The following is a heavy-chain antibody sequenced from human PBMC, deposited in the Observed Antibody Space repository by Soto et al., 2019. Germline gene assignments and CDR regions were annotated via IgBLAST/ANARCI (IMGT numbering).Heavy chain of an antibody. D-gene: IGHD4-17*01. Sequence: PSETLSLTCTVSGGSISSYYWSWIRQPAGKGLEWIGRIYTSGSTNYNPSLKSRVTMSVDTSKNQFSLKLSSVTAADTAVYYCARLFYDSGDYAWFEPWGQGTLVTGSS. V-gene: IGHV4-4*07. CDR3: ARLFYDSGDYAWFEP. CDR2: IYTSGST. CDR1: GGSISSYY. J-gene: IGHJ5*02.